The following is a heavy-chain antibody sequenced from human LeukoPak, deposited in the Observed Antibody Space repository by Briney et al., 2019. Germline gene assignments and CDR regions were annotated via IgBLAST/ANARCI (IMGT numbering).Heavy chain of an antibody. CDR3: AREHDSSGYYTYYFDY. Sequence: PGGSLRLSCAASGFTFSSYGMHWVRQAPGKGLEWVAVISYDGSNKYYADSVKGRFTISRDNSKNTLYLQMNSLRAEDTAVYYCAREHDSSGYYTYYFDYWGQGTLVTVSS. V-gene: IGHV3-30*03. D-gene: IGHD3-22*01. J-gene: IGHJ4*02. CDR1: GFTFSSYG. CDR2: ISYDGSNK.